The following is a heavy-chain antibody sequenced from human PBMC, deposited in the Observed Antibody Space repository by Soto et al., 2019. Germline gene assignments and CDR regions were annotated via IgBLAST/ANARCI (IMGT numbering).Heavy chain of an antibody. CDR1: GGSISSYY. CDR2: IYYSGST. D-gene: IGHD2-2*01. CDR3: ARAGYCSSTSCDNWFDP. J-gene: IGHJ5*02. V-gene: IGHV4-59*01. Sequence: QVQLQESGPGLVKPSETLSLTCTVSGGSISSYYWSWIRQPPGKGLEWIGYIYYSGSTNYNPSLKSRVTISVDTSKTQFSLKLSSVTAADTAVYYCARAGYCSSTSCDNWFDPWGQGTLVTVSS.